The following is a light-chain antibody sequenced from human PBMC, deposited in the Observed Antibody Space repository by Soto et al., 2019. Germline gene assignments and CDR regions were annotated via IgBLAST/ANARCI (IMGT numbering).Light chain of an antibody. J-gene: IGLJ1*01. CDR2: SHS. CDR1: SPNIEANT. Sequence: QSVLTQPPSASGTPGQRVASSCSGTSPNIEANTLNWYQHLPGAAPKPPIYSHSQRPSGVPDRFSGSKSGSSASLAISGLQSDDEADYYCAAWDDSLNAYVFGTGTKVTVL. V-gene: IGLV1-44*01. CDR3: AAWDDSLNAYV.